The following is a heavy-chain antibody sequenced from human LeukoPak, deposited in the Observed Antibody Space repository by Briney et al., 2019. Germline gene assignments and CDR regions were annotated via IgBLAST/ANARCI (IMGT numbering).Heavy chain of an antibody. CDR2: IYHSGST. V-gene: IGHV4-30-2*01. J-gene: IGHJ4*02. CDR3: ARTGGPFDY. D-gene: IGHD4-23*01. Sequence: SQTLPLTCAVSGGSISSGGYSWSWIRQPPGKGLEWIGYIYHSGSTYYNPSLKSRVTISVDRSKNQFSLKLSSVTAADTAVYYCARTGGPFDYWGQGTLVTVSS. CDR1: GGSISSGGYS.